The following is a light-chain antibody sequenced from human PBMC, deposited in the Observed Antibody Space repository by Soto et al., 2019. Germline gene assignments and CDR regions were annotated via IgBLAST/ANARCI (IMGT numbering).Light chain of an antibody. V-gene: IGKV4-1*01. CDR3: QRSYSTHVT. J-gene: IGKJ1*01. CDR2: WAS. CDR1: QSVVYSSNNKNY. Sequence: DIVMTQSPDSLAVSLGERATINCKSSQSVVYSSNNKNYLAWYQQKPGQPPKLLSYWASTRESGVPDRYSGSRTGADFALTISSLQDEDVAGYYCQRSYSTHVTFGQGTKVEIK.